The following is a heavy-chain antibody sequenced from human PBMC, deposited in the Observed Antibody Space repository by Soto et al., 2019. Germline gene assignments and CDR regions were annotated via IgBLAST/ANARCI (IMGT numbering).Heavy chain of an antibody. V-gene: IGHV3-33*01. CDR2: IWYDGSNR. CDR1: GFTFSSYG. CDR3: ARVGNDFWSDNNYYFDY. J-gene: IGHJ4*02. Sequence: SGGSLRLSCAASGFTFSSYGMHWVRQAPGKGLEWVAVIWYDGSNRYYADSVKGRFTISRDNAKNSLYLQMNSLRAEDTAVYYCARVGNDFWSDNNYYFDYWGQGTLVTVSS. D-gene: IGHD3-3*01.